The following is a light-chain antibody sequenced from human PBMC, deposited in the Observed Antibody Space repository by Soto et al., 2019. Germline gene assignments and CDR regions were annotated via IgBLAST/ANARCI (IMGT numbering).Light chain of an antibody. V-gene: IGLV2-18*02. CDR1: SSDVGSYNR. CDR2: EVS. CDR3: SSFTSSSTVI. J-gene: IGLJ2*01. Sequence: QSALTQPPSVSGSPGQSVTISCTGTSSDVGSYNRVSWYQQRPGTAPKLMIYEVSNRPSGVPDRFSGSKSGNTASLPISGLQAEDEADYYCSSFTSSSTVIFGGGTKLTVL.